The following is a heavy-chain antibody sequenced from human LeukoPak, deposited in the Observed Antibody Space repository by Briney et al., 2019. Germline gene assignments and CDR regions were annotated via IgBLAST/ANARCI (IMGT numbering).Heavy chain of an antibody. CDR2: IQFDGSSA. CDR3: AKGQGYYFDY. CDR1: GFSFSSYG. J-gene: IGHJ4*02. Sequence: GGSLRLSCAASGFSFSSYGMHWGRQAPGKGLEWMAFIQFDGSSAYYADSVKGRFTFSRDNSKNTLYLQMDSLRPEDTAVYYCAKGQGYYFDYWGQGTLVTVSS. V-gene: IGHV3-30*02.